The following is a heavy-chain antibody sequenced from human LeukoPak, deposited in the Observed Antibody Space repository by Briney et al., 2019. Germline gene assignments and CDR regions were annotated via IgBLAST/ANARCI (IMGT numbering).Heavy chain of an antibody. CDR1: GFTFSSYA. V-gene: IGHV3-23*01. D-gene: IGHD4-17*01. CDR3: AKGRNEDGDAALNY. Sequence: GGSLILSCAASGFTFSSYAMSWVRQAPGKGLEWVLSISGSGGNTFYADSVKGRFTISRDNSKNTLYLQMNSLRAEDTAAYHCAKGRNEDGDAALNYWGQGTLVTVSS. J-gene: IGHJ4*02. CDR2: ISGSGGNT.